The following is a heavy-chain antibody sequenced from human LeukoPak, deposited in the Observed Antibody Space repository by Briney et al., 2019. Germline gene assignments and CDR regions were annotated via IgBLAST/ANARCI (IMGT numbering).Heavy chain of an antibody. Sequence: GGSLRLSCAASGFTVSSNYMSWVRQAPGNGLEWVSVTYSSGNTYYADSVKGRFTISRDNSKNTLYVQMNSLRAEDTAVYYCARAIRGYSYLGFFDLWGQGTLVTVSS. V-gene: IGHV3-66*01. CDR3: ARAIRGYSYLGFFDL. CDR1: GFTVSSNY. CDR2: TYSSGNT. J-gene: IGHJ4*02. D-gene: IGHD5-18*01.